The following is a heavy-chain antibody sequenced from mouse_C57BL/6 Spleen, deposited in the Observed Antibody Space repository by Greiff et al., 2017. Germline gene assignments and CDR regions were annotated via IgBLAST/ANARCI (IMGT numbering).Heavy chain of an antibody. J-gene: IGHJ1*03. D-gene: IGHD2-5*01. CDR3: ARCYSNGYFDV. V-gene: IGHV1-69*01. CDR2: IDPSDSYT. CDR1: GYTFTSYW. Sequence: QVQLQQPGAELVMPGASVKLSCKASGYTFTSYWMHWVKQRPGQGLEWIGEIDPSDSYTNYNQKFKGKSTLTVDKSSSTAYMQLSSLTSEDSAVYYCARCYSNGYFDVWGTGTTGTVSS.